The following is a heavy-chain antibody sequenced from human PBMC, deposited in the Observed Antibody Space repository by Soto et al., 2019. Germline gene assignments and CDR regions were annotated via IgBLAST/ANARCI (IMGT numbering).Heavy chain of an antibody. CDR3: STDRVLRPGSGCYSY. V-gene: IGHV3-15*07. J-gene: IGHJ4*02. CDR1: GFTFNNAW. CDR2: IKSKTDGGTT. Sequence: GGSLRLSCAASGFTFNNAWMNWVRQAPGKGLEWVGRIKSKTDGGTTDYAAPEKGRFTISKDDSKNTLYVQMNSLTTEDTAVYYCSTDRVLRPGSGCYSYWGQGTLVTVSS. D-gene: IGHD6-25*01.